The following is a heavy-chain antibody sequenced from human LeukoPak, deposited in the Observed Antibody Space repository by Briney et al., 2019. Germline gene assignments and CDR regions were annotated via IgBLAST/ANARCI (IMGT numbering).Heavy chain of an antibody. CDR1: GGSFSGYY. Sequence: PSETLSLTCAVYGGSFSGYYWSWIRQPPGKGLEWIGEINRSGSTNYNPSLKSRVTISVDTSKNQFSLKLSSVTAADTAVYYCARGWGVLGYCSSTSCAQDDYWGQGTLVTVSS. D-gene: IGHD2-2*01. CDR3: ARGWGVLGYCSSTSCAQDDY. J-gene: IGHJ4*02. CDR2: INRSGST. V-gene: IGHV4-34*01.